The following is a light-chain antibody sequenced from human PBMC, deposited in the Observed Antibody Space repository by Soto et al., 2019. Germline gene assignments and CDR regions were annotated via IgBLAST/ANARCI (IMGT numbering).Light chain of an antibody. V-gene: IGLV2-23*02. J-gene: IGLJ1*01. CDR2: EVS. CDR3: CSYAGGTTFYV. Sequence: QSALTQPASVSGSPGQSITISCTGTSSDVGSYNLVSWYQQHPGKAPKLMVYEVSKRPSGVSNRFSGSKSGNTASLTISGLQADDEADYHCCSYAGGTTFYVFGPGTKVTVL. CDR1: SSDVGSYNL.